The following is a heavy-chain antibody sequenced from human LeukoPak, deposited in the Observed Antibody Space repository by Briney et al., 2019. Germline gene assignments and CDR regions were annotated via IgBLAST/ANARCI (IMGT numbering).Heavy chain of an antibody. CDR3: AKSIAVAGTTGWGAFYI. CDR2: ISYDGINK. CDR1: GFTFSSYG. J-gene: IGHJ3*02. Sequence: GGSLRLSCAASGFTFSSYGMHWVRQAPGKGLEWVAVISYDGINKYYADSVKGRFTISRDNSKNTLYLQMNSLRAEDTAVYYCAKSIAVAGTTGWGAFYIWGQGTMVTVSS. D-gene: IGHD6-19*01. V-gene: IGHV3-30*18.